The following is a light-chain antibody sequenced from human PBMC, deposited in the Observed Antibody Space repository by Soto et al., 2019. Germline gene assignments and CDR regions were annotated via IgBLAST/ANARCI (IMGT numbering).Light chain of an antibody. J-gene: IGKJ2*01. Sequence: EIVMTQSPANLXVSPXEXATXSCRASQSVSSNLAWYQQKPGQGPRLLIYGASTRATSIPARFSGSGSGTEFTLTINSLQSEDFAVYYCQQYNKWPPYTFGQGTKLEIK. CDR1: QSVSSN. V-gene: IGKV3-15*01. CDR2: GAS. CDR3: QQYNKWPPYT.